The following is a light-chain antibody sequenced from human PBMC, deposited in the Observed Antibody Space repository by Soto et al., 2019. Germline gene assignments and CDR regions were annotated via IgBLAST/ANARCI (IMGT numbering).Light chain of an antibody. V-gene: IGKV3-11*01. CDR3: QQRSNWPRT. Sequence: EIVLTQSPAILSFSPGERATLSCRASQSVDIYLAWYQQKPGQAPRLLIYDASNRATGIPARFSGSGSGADFTLTISSLEPEDFAVYYCQQRSNWPRTFGQGTKVDIK. CDR1: QSVDIY. CDR2: DAS. J-gene: IGKJ1*01.